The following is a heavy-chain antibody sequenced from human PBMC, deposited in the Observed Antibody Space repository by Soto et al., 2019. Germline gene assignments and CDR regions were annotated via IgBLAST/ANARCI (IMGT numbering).Heavy chain of an antibody. CDR1: GGSISSGDYY. D-gene: IGHD2-2*01. CDR3: ARSVVPAASNWFDP. CDR2: IYYSGST. J-gene: IGHJ5*02. V-gene: IGHV4-30-4*01. Sequence: QVQLQESGPGLVKPSQTLSLTCTVSGGSISSGDYYWSWIRQPPGKGLEWIGYIYYSGSTYYNPSLKSRVTISVDTSKNQFSLKLSSVTAEDTAGYYCARSVVPAASNWFDPWGQGTLVTVSS.